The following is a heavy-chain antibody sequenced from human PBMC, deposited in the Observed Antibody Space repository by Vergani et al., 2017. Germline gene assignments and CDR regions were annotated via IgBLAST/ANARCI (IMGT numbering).Heavy chain of an antibody. Sequence: EVQLVESGGGLVQPGGSLRLSCAASGFTFSSYSMNWVRQAPGKGLEWVSYISSSSSTIYYADSVKGRFTISRDNAKNSLYLQMNSLRAEDTAVYYCAREVVVVAANPYNWFDPWGQGTLVTVSS. CDR3: AREVVVVAANPYNWFDP. V-gene: IGHV3-48*01. CDR1: GFTFSSYS. J-gene: IGHJ5*02. D-gene: IGHD2-15*01. CDR2: ISSSSSTI.